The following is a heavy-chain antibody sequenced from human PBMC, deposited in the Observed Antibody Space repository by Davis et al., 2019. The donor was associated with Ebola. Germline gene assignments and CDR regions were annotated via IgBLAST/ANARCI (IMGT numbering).Heavy chain of an antibody. CDR2: IKQDGSEK. CDR1: GFTFGDYP. V-gene: IGHV3-7*03. Sequence: PGGSLRLSCTTSGFTFGDYPMSWVRQAPGKGLEWVANIKQDGSEKYYVDSVKGRFTISRDNAKNTLYLQMNSLRAEDTAVYYCASTYSSSWHAFDIWGQGTMVTVSS. J-gene: IGHJ3*02. D-gene: IGHD6-13*01. CDR3: ASTYSSSWHAFDI.